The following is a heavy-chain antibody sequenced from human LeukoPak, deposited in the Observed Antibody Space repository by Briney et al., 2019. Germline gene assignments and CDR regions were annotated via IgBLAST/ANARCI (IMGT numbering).Heavy chain of an antibody. V-gene: IGHV3-23*01. D-gene: IGHD3-9*01. CDR3: AKWGDYDSLTGYYDSDY. J-gene: IGHJ4*02. CDR2: ITGSGGTS. Sequence: GGSLRLSCAACGFIFRNYGMSWDRQAPGKGLEWVSAITGSGGTSWYADSVKGHFTISRDNSKNTLYLQMNSLGADDTAVYYCAKWGDYDSLTGYYDSDYWGQGTPVTVSS. CDR1: GFIFRNYG.